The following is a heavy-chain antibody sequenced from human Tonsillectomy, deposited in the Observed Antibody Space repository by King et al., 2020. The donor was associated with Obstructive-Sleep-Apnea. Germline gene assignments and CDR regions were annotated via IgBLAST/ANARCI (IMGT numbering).Heavy chain of an antibody. CDR1: GFTFINYG. D-gene: IGHD7-27*01. CDR2: IRYDGSNK. V-gene: IGHV3-30*02. CDR3: AKGWGNYFDY. Sequence: VQLVQSGGGVVQPGGSLRLSCAASGFTFINYGMHWVRQAPGKGLDWVAFIRYDGSNKYYADSVKGRFTISRDNAKNTLDLEMNSLRAEDTAMYYCAKGWGNYFDYWGQGTLVTVSS. J-gene: IGHJ4*02.